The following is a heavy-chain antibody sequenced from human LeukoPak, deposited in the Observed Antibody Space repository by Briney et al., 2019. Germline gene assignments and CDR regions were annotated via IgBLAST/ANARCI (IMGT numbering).Heavy chain of an antibody. D-gene: IGHD6-13*01. CDR1: GGSISSYY. Sequence: SETLSLTCTVSGGSISSYYWSWIRQPPGKALEWIGYIYYSGSTNYIPSLKSRVTISVDTSKNQFSLKLSSVTAADTAVYYCATLRKQQLDYYYYYMDVWGKGTTVTVSS. J-gene: IGHJ6*03. CDR2: IYYSGST. V-gene: IGHV4-59*01. CDR3: ATLRKQQLDYYYYYMDV.